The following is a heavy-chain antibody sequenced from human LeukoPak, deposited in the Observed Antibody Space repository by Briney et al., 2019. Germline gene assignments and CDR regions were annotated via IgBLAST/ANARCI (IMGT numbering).Heavy chain of an antibody. CDR1: GFTFSSYA. D-gene: IGHD2-15*01. J-gene: IGHJ4*02. CDR2: ISYDGSNK. Sequence: GRSLRLSCAASGFTFSSYAMHWVRQAPGKGLEWVAVISYDGSNKYYADSVKGRFTISRDNPKNTLYLQMNSLRAEDTAVYYCARDGHLGYCSGGSCYWGYFDYWGQGTLVTVSS. CDR3: ARDGHLGYCSGGSCYWGYFDY. V-gene: IGHV3-30-3*01.